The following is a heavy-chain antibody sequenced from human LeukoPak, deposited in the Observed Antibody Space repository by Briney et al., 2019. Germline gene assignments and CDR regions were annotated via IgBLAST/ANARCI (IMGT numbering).Heavy chain of an antibody. D-gene: IGHD6-13*01. CDR2: ISGSGGST. Sequence: GGSLRLSCAASGFTFSSYAMSWVRQAPGKGLEWVSAISGSGGSTYYADSEKGRFTISRDNSKNTLYLQMNSLRAEDTAVYYCAKGLLYSSSWYYFDYWGQGTLVTVSS. CDR3: AKGLLYSSSWYYFDY. J-gene: IGHJ4*02. V-gene: IGHV3-23*01. CDR1: GFTFSSYA.